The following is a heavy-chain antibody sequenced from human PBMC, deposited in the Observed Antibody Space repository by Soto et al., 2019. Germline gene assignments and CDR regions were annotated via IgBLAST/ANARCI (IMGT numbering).Heavy chain of an antibody. Sequence: ASVKVSCKASGYTFTNQYMHWVRQAPGQRLEWMGWLSGGSGGTQYSHKFQGRVTLTGDASASIAYMELRSLTSEDTAVYYCAIYDYGLNGYWGQGTLVTVSS. J-gene: IGHJ4*01. CDR3: AIYDYGLNGY. D-gene: IGHD3-10*01. V-gene: IGHV1-3*01. CDR1: GYTFTNQY. CDR2: LSGGSGGT.